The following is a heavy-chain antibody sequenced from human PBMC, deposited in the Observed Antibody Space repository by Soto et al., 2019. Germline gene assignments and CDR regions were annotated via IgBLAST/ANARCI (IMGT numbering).Heavy chain of an antibody. CDR2: ISSSGSPI. V-gene: IGHV3-48*02. CDR3: ARDPRAGSHYFDY. J-gene: IGHJ4*02. Sequence: EVQLVESGGGLVQPGGSLRLSCAASGFTFSSYSLNGVRQAPGKGLEWVSYISSSGSPIYYADSVKGRFTISRDNAKNSLYLQMNSLRDEDTAVYYCARDPRAGSHYFDYWGQGTLVTVSS. CDR1: GFTFSSYS. D-gene: IGHD6-19*01.